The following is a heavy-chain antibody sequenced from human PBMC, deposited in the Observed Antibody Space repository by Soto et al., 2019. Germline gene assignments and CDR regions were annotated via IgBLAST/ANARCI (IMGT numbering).Heavy chain of an antibody. D-gene: IGHD6-13*01. Sequence: QVQLVQSGAEVKKPGASVKVSCKVSGYTLTELSMHWVRQAPGKGLEWKGGFDPEDGETIYAQRFQGRVTMTEDTSTDKAYMELSSLRSEDTAVYYCATDKQPHRSSWYFGWFDPWGQGTLVTVSS. J-gene: IGHJ5*02. CDR2: FDPEDGET. CDR1: GYTLTELS. V-gene: IGHV1-24*01. CDR3: ATDKQPHRSSWYFGWFDP.